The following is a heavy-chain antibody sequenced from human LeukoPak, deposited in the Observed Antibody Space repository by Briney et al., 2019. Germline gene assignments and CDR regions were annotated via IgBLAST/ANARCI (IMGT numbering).Heavy chain of an antibody. J-gene: IGHJ3*02. D-gene: IGHD6-13*01. Sequence: PSETLSLTCTVSGGSISSYYWSWIRQPPGKGLEWIGYIYYSGSTNYNPSLKSRVTISVDTSKNQFSLKLSSVTAADTAVYYCARGGTWVSSSWYEDAFDIWGQGTMVTVSS. CDR1: GGSISSYY. CDR2: IYYSGST. CDR3: ARGGTWVSSSWYEDAFDI. V-gene: IGHV4-59*08.